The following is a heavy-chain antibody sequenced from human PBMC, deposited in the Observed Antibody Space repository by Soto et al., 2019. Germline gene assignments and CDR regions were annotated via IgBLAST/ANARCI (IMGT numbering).Heavy chain of an antibody. CDR1: GFTFSSYG. CDR3: AKEERGAFDY. V-gene: IGHV3-30*18. J-gene: IGHJ4*02. D-gene: IGHD3-16*01. CDR2: ISYDGSNK. Sequence: QVQLVESGGGVVQPGRSLRLSCAASGFTFSSYGMHWVRQAPGKGLEWVAVISYDGSNKYYADSVKGRFTISRDNSKNTLYLQMHSLRADDTAVYYCAKEERGAFDYWGQGILVTDSS.